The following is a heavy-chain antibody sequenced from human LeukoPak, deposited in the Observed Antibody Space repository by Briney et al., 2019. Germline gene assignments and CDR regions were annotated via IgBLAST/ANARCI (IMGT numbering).Heavy chain of an antibody. CDR2: IIPIFGTA. CDR1: GYTFTGYY. V-gene: IGHV1-69*05. D-gene: IGHD6-19*01. CDR3: ARDLYSSGWYDAFDI. Sequence: GASVKVSCKTSGYTFTGYYMHWVRQAPGQGLEWMGRIIPIFGTANYAQKFQGRVTITTDESTSTAYMELSSLRSEDTAVYYCARDLYSSGWYDAFDIWGQGTMVTVSS. J-gene: IGHJ3*02.